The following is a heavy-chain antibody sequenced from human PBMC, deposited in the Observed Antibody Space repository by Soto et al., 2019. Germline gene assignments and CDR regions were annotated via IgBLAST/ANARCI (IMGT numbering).Heavy chain of an antibody. CDR1: GASISHYY. V-gene: IGHV4-59*08. Sequence: SETLSLTCTVSGASISHYYCNWIRQPPGKGLEWIGHMYYSGSTNHNPSLKSRVSIAVDTSKNQFSLRLGSVTAADTAVYYCARHHYYGSGSPNWFDPWGQGTLVTVSS. CDR3: ARHHYYGSGSPNWFDP. J-gene: IGHJ5*02. D-gene: IGHD3-10*01. CDR2: MYYSGST.